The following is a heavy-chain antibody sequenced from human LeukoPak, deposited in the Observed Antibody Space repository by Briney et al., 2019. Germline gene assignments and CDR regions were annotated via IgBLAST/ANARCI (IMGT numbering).Heavy chain of an antibody. Sequence: SETLSLTCTVSGYSISSGYYWGWIRQPPGKGLEWIGSIYYSGSTYYNPSLKSRVTISVDTSKNQFSLKLSSVTAADTAVYYCARDRRGFDYWGQGTLVTVSS. V-gene: IGHV4-38-2*02. CDR2: IYYSGST. J-gene: IGHJ4*02. CDR3: ARDRRGFDY. CDR1: GYSISSGYY.